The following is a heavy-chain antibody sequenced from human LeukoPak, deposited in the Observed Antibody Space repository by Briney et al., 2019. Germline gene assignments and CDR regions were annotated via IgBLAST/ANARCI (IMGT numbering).Heavy chain of an antibody. Sequence: GESLQISFKGSGYRFTSYWIGWVRPMPGKGLEWMGIIYPGDSDTRYSPSFQGQVTISADKSISTAYLQWSSLKASDTAMYYCARQMYDSSGYAFDYWGQGTLVTVSS. V-gene: IGHV5-51*01. CDR1: GYRFTSYW. CDR3: ARQMYDSSGYAFDY. D-gene: IGHD3-22*01. CDR2: IYPGDSDT. J-gene: IGHJ4*02.